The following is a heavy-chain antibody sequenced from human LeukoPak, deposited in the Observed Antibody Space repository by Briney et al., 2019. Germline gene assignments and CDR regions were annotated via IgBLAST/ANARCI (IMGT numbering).Heavy chain of an antibody. Sequence: SETLSLTCTVSGGSISSYYWSWIRQPPGKKLEWIGYIYYSGSTNYNPSLKSRVTISIDTSKNQFSLKVSSVTAADTAVYYCARVGDGNFDYWGHGTLVTVSS. CDR1: GGSISSYY. J-gene: IGHJ4*01. D-gene: IGHD3-16*01. CDR3: ARVGDGNFDY. V-gene: IGHV4-59*08. CDR2: IYYSGST.